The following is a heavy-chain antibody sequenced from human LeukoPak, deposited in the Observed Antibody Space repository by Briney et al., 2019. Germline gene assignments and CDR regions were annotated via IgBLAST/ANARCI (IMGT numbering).Heavy chain of an antibody. D-gene: IGHD3-9*01. V-gene: IGHV3-7*01. Sequence: GGSLRLSCAASGFTFSSYWMSWVRQAPGKGPEWVAHIKQDASQEYHVDSVKGRFTISRENAKSSFYLQINSLRGGDTAVYYCARGLAGGLDPWGQGTLVTVSS. CDR2: IKQDASQE. J-gene: IGHJ5*02. CDR3: ARGLAGGLDP. CDR1: GFTFSSYW.